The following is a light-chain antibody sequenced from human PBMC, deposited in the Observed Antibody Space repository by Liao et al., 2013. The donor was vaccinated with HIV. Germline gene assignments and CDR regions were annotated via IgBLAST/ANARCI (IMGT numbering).Light chain of an antibody. CDR2: YDS. CDR1: NIGSKS. V-gene: IGLV3-21*01. CDR3: QAWDSSTPV. J-gene: IGLJ1*01. Sequence: SYELTQPPSVSVAPGKTARITCGGNNIGSKSVHWYQQKPGQAPVLVIYYDSDRPSGIPERFSGSNSGNTATLTISGTQAMDEADYYCQAWDSSTPVFGTGTKVTVL.